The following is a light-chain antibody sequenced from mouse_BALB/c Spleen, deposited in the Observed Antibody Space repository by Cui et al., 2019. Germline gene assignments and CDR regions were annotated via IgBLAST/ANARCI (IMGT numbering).Light chain of an antibody. CDR2: DTS. V-gene: IGKV4-55*01. Sequence: QIVLTQSPAIMSASPGEKVTITCSASSSVSYMYWYQQKPGAAPRLLIYDTSNLASGVPVRFSGSGSGTSYSLTISRMEAEDAATYYCQQWSSYPYTFGGGTKLEIK. J-gene: IGKJ2*01. CDR1: SSVSY. CDR3: QQWSSYPYT.